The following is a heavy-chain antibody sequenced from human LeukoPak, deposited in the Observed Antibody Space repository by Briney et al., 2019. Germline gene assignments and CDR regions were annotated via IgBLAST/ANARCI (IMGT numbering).Heavy chain of an antibody. D-gene: IGHD1-26*01. J-gene: IGHJ4*02. V-gene: IGHV1-8*01. CDR1: GYTFTSYD. CDR3: ARGSSGSYYFDY. CDR2: MNPNSGNT. Sequence: ASVKVSCKASGYTFTSYDINWVRQATGQGLEWMGWMNPNSGNTGYAQKFQGRVTMTRNTSISTAYMELSSLRSEDTAVYYCARGSSGSYYFDYWGQGTLVTVSS.